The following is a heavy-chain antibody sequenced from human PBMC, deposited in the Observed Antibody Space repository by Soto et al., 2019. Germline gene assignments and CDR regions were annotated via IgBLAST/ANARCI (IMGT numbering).Heavy chain of an antibody. J-gene: IGHJ4*02. Sequence: QVQLVESGGGVVQPGRSLRLSCAASGSSLINYDMHWVRQAPGKGLEWVAVMSYDGSRQFYADSVRGRFSVSRDISKSALYLQMSSLRIEDTAIYYCAKGAWYGSSSSSDSWGQGTHVTDSS. CDR1: GSSLINYD. D-gene: IGHD6-6*01. V-gene: IGHV3-30*18. CDR2: MSYDGSRQ. CDR3: AKGAWYGSSSSSDS.